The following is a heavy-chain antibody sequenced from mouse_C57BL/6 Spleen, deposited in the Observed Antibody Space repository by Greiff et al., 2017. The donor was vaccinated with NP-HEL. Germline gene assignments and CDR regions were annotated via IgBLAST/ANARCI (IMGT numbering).Heavy chain of an antibody. V-gene: IGHV1-50*01. CDR2: IDPSDSYT. Sequence: VQLQQPGAELVKPGASVKLSCKASGYTFTSYWMQWVKQRPGQGLEWIGEIDPSDSYTNYNQKFKGKATLTVDTSSSTAYMQLSSLTSEDSAVYYCAGGDGNYAHYAMDYWGQGTSVTVSS. D-gene: IGHD2-1*01. CDR3: AGGDGNYAHYAMDY. CDR1: GYTFTSYW. J-gene: IGHJ4*01.